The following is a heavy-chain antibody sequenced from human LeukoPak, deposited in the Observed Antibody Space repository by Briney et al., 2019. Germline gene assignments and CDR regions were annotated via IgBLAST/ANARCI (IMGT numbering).Heavy chain of an antibody. V-gene: IGHV3-21*01. CDR2: ISASGSYI. CDR3: ARSYDFWSGYLGHAFDI. D-gene: IGHD3-3*01. Sequence: GGSLRLSCAASGFIFSNYAMNWVRQAPGKGLEWVSFISASGSYIYYADSMKGRFTISRDNAKNSLYLQMNSLRAEDTVVYYCARSYDFWSGYLGHAFDIWGQGTMVTVSS. J-gene: IGHJ3*02. CDR1: GFIFSNYA.